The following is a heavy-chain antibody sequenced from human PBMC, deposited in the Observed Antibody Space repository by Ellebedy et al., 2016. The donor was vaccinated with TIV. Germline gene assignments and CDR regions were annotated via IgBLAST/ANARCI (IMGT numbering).Heavy chain of an antibody. CDR1: GGSISSYY. J-gene: IGHJ3*02. D-gene: IGHD5-24*01. CDR3: ARDHVEMATILSAFDI. CDR2: IYISGST. V-gene: IGHV4-4*07. Sequence: SETLSLXXTVSGGSISSYYWSWIRQPAGKGLEWIGRIYISGSTNYTPSFKSRVIMSVDTSKNQFSLNLRSVTAADTAVYYCARDHVEMATILSAFDIWGQGIMVTVSS.